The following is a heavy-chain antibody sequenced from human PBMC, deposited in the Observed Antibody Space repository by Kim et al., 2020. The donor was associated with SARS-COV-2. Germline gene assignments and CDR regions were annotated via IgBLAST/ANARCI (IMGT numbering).Heavy chain of an antibody. V-gene: IGHV3-15*01. CDR1: GFNFTNTW. Sequence: GGSLRLSCAASGFNFTNTWMNWVRQAPGKGLEWIGRIKKKIEGGATGYAASVKGRFTISRDDSQNMVYLQMSRLKTEDTAVYYCTSRVITTCDYWGQGTQVTVSS. J-gene: IGHJ4*02. CDR2: IKKKIEGGAT. D-gene: IGHD1-1*01. CDR3: TSRVITTCDY.